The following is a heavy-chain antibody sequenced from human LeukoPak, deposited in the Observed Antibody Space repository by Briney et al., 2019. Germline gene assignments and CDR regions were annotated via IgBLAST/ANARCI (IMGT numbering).Heavy chain of an antibody. CDR2: ISAYNGDT. CDR3: ARLTYDTSVYYYYYFYMDV. D-gene: IGHD3-22*01. J-gene: IGHJ6*03. Sequence: GALVTVSCKASGYTFTSYYMHWVRQAPGQGLEWMGRISAYNGDTNYAQKLQGRVTMTTDTSTSTAYMELRSLRSDDTAVYYCARLTYDTSVYYYYYFYMDVWGKGTTVTISS. CDR1: GYTFTSYY. V-gene: IGHV1-18*04.